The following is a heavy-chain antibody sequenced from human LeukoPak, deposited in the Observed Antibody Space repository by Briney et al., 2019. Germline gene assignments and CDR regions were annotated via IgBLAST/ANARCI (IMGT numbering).Heavy chain of an antibody. J-gene: IGHJ4*02. V-gene: IGHV3-74*01. Sequence: GGSLRLSCAASGFTLRSYWMHWFRQAPGEGLVWVSRINSDGSITTYADSVEGRFTISRDNAKNTLYLQMNSPRVEDTAVYYCARVTASWHPYIDYWGQGTLVTVSS. CDR3: ARVTASWHPYIDY. CDR2: INSDGSIT. D-gene: IGHD2-2*01. CDR1: GFTLRSYW.